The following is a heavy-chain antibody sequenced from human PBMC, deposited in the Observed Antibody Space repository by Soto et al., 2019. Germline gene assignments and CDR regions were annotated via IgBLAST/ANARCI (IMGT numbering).Heavy chain of an antibody. CDR3: ARDPSNDYGGDTFDY. CDR2: ILPSYDRT. J-gene: IGHJ4*02. D-gene: IGHD4-17*01. V-gene: IGHV1-69*06. Sequence: QLVQSGAEVKKPGSSVKVSCKASGGTFSSYAIHWVRQAPGQGLEWLGKILPSYDRTNYAQKFQGRATVTADTYTTTAYMELSSLRSDDTAVYYCARDPSNDYGGDTFDYWGQGTLVTVSS. CDR1: GGTFSSYA.